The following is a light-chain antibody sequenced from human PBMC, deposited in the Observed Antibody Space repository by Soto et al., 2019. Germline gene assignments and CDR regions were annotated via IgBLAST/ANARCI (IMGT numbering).Light chain of an antibody. J-gene: IGKJ5*01. CDR2: DAS. CDR1: QSVGGY. V-gene: IGKV3-15*01. CDR3: QQYNKWPIT. Sequence: TQSPATVSLSPGESATLSWRASQSVGGYLAWYQQKPGQAPRLLIYDASTRATGVPARFSGSGSGTEFTLTISSLQPEDFEVYYCQQYNKWPITFGQGTRLEIK.